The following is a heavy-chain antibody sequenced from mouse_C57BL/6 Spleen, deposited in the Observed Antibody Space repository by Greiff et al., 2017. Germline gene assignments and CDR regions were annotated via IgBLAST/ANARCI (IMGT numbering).Heavy chain of an antibody. CDR3: ARIYYGNYEAMDY. Sequence: EVQLVESGGGLVKPGGSLKLSCAASGFTFSSYTMSWVRQTPEKRLEWVATISGGGGNTYYPDSVKGRFTISRDNAKNTLYLQMSSLRSEDTALYYCARIYYGNYEAMDYWGQGTSVTVSS. J-gene: IGHJ4*01. CDR2: ISGGGGNT. CDR1: GFTFSSYT. D-gene: IGHD2-1*01. V-gene: IGHV5-9*01.